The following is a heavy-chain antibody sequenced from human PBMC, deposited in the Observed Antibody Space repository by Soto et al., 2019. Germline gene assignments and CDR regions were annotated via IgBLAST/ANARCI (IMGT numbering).Heavy chain of an antibody. CDR1: GFTFANYA. J-gene: IGHJ4*02. CDR2: ISGSGASP. Sequence: ESGGGLVQPGESLRLSCAASGFTFANYAMSWVRQAPGKGLAWVSSISGSGASPYYGDSVKGRFTISRDNSKNTLYLQMDSLRVEDTAVYYCAKVFGIRYFDSWGQGALVTVSS. V-gene: IGHV3-23*01. D-gene: IGHD3-9*01. CDR3: AKVFGIRYFDS.